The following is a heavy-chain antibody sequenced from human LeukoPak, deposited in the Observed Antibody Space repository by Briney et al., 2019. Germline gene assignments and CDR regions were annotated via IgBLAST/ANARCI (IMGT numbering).Heavy chain of an antibody. J-gene: IGHJ4*02. CDR3: ARVESGTVTTFDY. CDR1: GYTFTGYY. D-gene: IGHD4-17*01. Sequence: ASVKVSCKASGYTFTGYYMHWVRQAPRQGLEWMGWINPNSGGTNYAQKFQGRVTMTRDTSISTAYMELSRLRSDDTAVYYCARVESGTVTTFDYWGQGTLVTVSS. CDR2: INPNSGGT. V-gene: IGHV1-2*02.